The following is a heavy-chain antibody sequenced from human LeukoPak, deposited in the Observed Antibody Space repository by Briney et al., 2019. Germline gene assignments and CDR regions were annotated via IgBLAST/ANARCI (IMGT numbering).Heavy chain of an antibody. D-gene: IGHD6-13*01. CDR1: GFTFDDYA. CDR2: ISWNSGSI. V-gene: IGHV3-9*01. J-gene: IGHJ4*02. CDR3: AKDKYSSSLYYFDY. Sequence: PGRSLRLSCAASGFTFDDYAMHRVRQAPGKGLEWVSGISWNSGSIGYADSVKGRFTISRDNAKNSLYLQMNSLRAEDTALYYCAKDKYSSSLYYFDYWGQETLVTVSS.